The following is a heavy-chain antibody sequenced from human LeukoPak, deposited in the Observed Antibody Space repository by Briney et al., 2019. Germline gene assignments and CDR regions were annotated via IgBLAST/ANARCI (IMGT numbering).Heavy chain of an antibody. Sequence: GGSLRLSCAASGFTFSSYWMHWVRQAPGKGLVWVSRINSGGRSTTYADSVKGRFTISRDNAKNTLYLQMNSLRAEDTAVYYCATEGRVATPGYWGQGTLVTVSS. CDR1: GFTFSSYW. J-gene: IGHJ4*02. CDR2: INSGGRST. V-gene: IGHV3-74*01. CDR3: ATEGRVATPGY. D-gene: IGHD5-12*01.